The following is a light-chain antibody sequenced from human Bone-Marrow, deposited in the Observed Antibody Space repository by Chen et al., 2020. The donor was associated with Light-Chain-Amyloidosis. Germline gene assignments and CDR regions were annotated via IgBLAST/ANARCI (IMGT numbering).Light chain of an antibody. V-gene: IGLV2-23*02. CDR3: CSYAGSTTYIV. CDR1: SRDVGSYNL. CDR2: DVT. J-gene: IGLJ2*01. Sequence: QSALTQPASVSGSPGQSINISCTGTSRDVGSYNLVTWYQQHPRKAPKLMIFDVTKRPSGVSNRFSGSKSGNTASLTISGLQADDEADYYCCSYAGSTTYIVFGGGTKLTVL.